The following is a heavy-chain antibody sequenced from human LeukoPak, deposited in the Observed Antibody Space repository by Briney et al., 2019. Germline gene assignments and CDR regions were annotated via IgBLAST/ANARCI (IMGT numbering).Heavy chain of an antibody. CDR1: GFAFSSYA. V-gene: IGHV3-23*01. Sequence: PGGSLRLSCAASGFAFSSYAMSWVRQAPGKGLEWVSAISGSGGSTYYADSVKGRFTISRDNSKNTLYLQMNSLRAEDTAVYYCAKGYYYDSSGYYFRSDAFDIWGQGTMVTVSS. CDR2: ISGSGGST. CDR3: AKGYYYDSSGYYFRSDAFDI. J-gene: IGHJ3*02. D-gene: IGHD3-22*01.